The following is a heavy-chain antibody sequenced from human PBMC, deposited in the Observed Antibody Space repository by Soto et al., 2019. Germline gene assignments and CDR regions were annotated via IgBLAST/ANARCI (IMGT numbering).Heavy chain of an antibody. J-gene: IGHJ4*02. Sequence: ASVKVSCKVSGYTLTELSMHWVRQAPGKGLEWMGGFDPEDGETIYAQKFQGRVTMTEDTSTDTAYMELSSLRSEDTAVYYCGTDFGIAARAGFDYWGQGTLVTVSS. D-gene: IGHD6-6*01. CDR2: FDPEDGET. CDR3: GTDFGIAARAGFDY. CDR1: GYTLTELS. V-gene: IGHV1-24*01.